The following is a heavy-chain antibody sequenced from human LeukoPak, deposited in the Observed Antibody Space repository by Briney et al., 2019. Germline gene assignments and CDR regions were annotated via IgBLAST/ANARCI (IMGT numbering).Heavy chain of an antibody. CDR3: ARARVFYYYGMDV. CDR1: SGSISSYY. CDR2: IYYSGSSGST. V-gene: IGHV4-59*01. J-gene: IGHJ6*02. D-gene: IGHD3-16*01. Sequence: PSETPSLTCTVSSGSISSYYWSWIRQPPGKGLEWIGYIYYSGSSGSTNYNPSLKSRVTISVDTSKNQFSLKLSSVTAADTAVYYCARARVFYYYGMDVWGQGTTVTVSS.